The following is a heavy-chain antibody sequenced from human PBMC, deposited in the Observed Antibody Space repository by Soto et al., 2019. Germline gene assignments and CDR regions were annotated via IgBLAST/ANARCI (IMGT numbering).Heavy chain of an antibody. D-gene: IGHD3-22*01. CDR1: GFTFSSYA. V-gene: IGHV3-23*01. J-gene: IGHJ4*02. CDR3: AKDETYYYDSSGYYGPVDYFDY. Sequence: GGSLRLSCAASGFTFSSYAMSWVRQAPGKGLEWVSAISGSGGSTYKGGSVKGRFTISRDNSKNTMYLQMNSLRAEDTAVYYCAKDETYYYDSSGYYGPVDYFDYWGQGTLVTVSS. CDR2: ISGSGGST.